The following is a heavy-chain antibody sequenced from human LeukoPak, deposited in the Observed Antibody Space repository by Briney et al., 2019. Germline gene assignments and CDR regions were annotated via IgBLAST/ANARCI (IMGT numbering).Heavy chain of an antibody. D-gene: IGHD3-9*01. J-gene: IGHJ4*02. CDR2: ISSSSSYI. Sequence: SSISSSSSYIYYTDSVKGRFTISRDNAKNSLYLQMNSLRAEDTAVYYCARLNDILTGSSDYWGQGTLVTVSS. V-gene: IGHV3-21*01. CDR3: ARLNDILTGSSDY.